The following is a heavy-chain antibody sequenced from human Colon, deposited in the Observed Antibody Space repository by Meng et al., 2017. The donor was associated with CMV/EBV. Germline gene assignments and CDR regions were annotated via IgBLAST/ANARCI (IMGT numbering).Heavy chain of an antibody. CDR1: GFRFSNYE. Sequence: GESLKISCAASGFRFSNYEMSWVRQAPGKGPEWVAVISGTGSITYYTDSVKGRFIISRDSSNLYLQMNSLRAEDTAVYFCAKIGKVATSGWPPDSWGQGTLVTVSS. D-gene: IGHD6-19*01. CDR3: AKIGKVATSGWPPDS. CDR2: ISGTGSIT. J-gene: IGHJ4*02. V-gene: IGHV3-23*01.